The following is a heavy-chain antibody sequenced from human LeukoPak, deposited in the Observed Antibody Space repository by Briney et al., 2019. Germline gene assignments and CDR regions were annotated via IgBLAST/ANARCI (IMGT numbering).Heavy chain of an antibody. Sequence: PGGSLRLSCAASGFTFSSYGMHWVRQAPGKGLEWVAVIWYDGSNKYYADSVKGRFTISRDNSKNTLYLQMNSLRAEDTAVYYCAKEGGEQQLVSDAFDIWGQGTMVTVSS. V-gene: IGHV3-33*06. D-gene: IGHD6-13*01. J-gene: IGHJ3*02. CDR1: GFTFSSYG. CDR2: IWYDGSNK. CDR3: AKEGGEQQLVSDAFDI.